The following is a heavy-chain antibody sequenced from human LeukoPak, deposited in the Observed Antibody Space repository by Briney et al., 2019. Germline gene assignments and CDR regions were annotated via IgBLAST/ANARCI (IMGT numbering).Heavy chain of an antibody. J-gene: IGHJ4*02. Sequence: PGGSLRLSCAATGFTFSSYAMSWVRQAPGKGLEWVSGLSGTGVTTYYAASVKGHFTISRDNSKNTLFLQINSLRAEDTAVYYCARDRSGGGYSGYVGPFDYWAREPWSPSPQ. V-gene: IGHV3-23*01. CDR1: GFTFSSYA. CDR3: ARDRSGGGYSGYVGPFDY. D-gene: IGHD5-12*01. CDR2: LSGTGVTT.